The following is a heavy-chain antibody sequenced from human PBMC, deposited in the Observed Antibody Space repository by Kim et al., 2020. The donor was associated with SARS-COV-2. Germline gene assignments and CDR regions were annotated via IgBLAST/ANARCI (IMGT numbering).Heavy chain of an antibody. CDR1: GFTFSDYY. D-gene: IGHD3-10*01. Sequence: GGSLRLSCAASGFTFSDYYMSWIRQAPGKGLEWVSYISSSSSYTNYADSVKGRFTISRDNAKNSLYLQMNSPRAEDTAVYYCARDPMVRGVAVYFDYWGQGTLVTVSS. CDR3: ARDPMVRGVAVYFDY. CDR2: ISSSSSYT. V-gene: IGHV3-11*05. J-gene: IGHJ4*02.